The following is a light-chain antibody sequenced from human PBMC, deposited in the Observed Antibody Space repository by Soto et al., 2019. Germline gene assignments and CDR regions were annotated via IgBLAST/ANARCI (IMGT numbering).Light chain of an antibody. CDR1: QSVSSY. CDR3: QQRSNWPPIT. V-gene: IGKV3-11*01. CDR2: DAS. J-gene: IGKJ5*01. Sequence: EIVLRQSPATLSLSPGERDTLSCRASQSVSSYLAWYQQKPGQAPRLLIYDASNRATGIPARFSGSGSGTDFTLTISSLEPEDFAVYYCQQRSNWPPITFGQGTRLEIK.